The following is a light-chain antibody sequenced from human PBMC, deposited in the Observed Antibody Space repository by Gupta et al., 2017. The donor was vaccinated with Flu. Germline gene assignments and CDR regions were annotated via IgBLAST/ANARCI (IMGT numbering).Light chain of an antibody. J-gene: IGLJ2*01. CDR1: RLGDNF. Sequence: SPGKTAVITCSGDRLGDNFVSGYQQKPGQSPVLVIYQDSKRPSGIPERFSGSNSENTATLTVSGTQAVDEADFYCQTWDGTTGVFGGGTKLTVL. V-gene: IGLV3-1*01. CDR3: QTWDGTTGV. CDR2: QDS.